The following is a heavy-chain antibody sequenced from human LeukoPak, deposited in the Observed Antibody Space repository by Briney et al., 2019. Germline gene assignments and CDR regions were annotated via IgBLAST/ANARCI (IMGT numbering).Heavy chain of an antibody. D-gene: IGHD3-10*01. CDR3: ARTYYASGRPGSHFDY. CDR1: GGSISSSSYY. CDR2: IYYSGST. V-gene: IGHV4-39*01. J-gene: IGHJ4*02. Sequence: SETLSLTCSVSGGSISSSSYYWGWIRQPPGKGLEWIGSIYYSGSTYYNPSLKSRVTISVDTSKNQFSLKLSSVTAADTAVYYCARTYYASGRPGSHFDYWGQGTLVTVSS.